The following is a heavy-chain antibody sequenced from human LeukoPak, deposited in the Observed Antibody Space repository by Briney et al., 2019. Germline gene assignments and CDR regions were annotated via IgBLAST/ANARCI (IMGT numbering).Heavy chain of an antibody. J-gene: IGHJ4*02. CDR1: GFTFDDYG. D-gene: IGHD3-16*02. Sequence: GGSLRLSCAASGFTFDDYGMSWVRQAPGKGLEWVSGINWNGGSTGYADSVKGRFTISRDNAKNSLYLQMNSLRAEDTALYHCARGYYDYVWGSYRSYWGQGTLVTVSS. CDR3: ARGYYDYVWGSYRSY. CDR2: INWNGGST. V-gene: IGHV3-20*01.